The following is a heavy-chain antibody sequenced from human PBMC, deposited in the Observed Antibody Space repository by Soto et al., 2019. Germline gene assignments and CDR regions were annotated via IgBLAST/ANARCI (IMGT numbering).Heavy chain of an antibody. Sequence: QVLLVESGGGVVQPGRSLRLSCAGSGFTFSNYGLHWVRQAPGKGLDWVSFISFDGSHKNYADSVKGRFTISRDNSNNMLYLQMDSLTTEDTAVYYCAKDGAPRYCSRSSCHPAGAYWGQGTLVTVSS. CDR3: AKDGAPRYCSRSSCHPAGAY. D-gene: IGHD2-15*01. J-gene: IGHJ4*02. V-gene: IGHV3-30*18. CDR1: GFTFSNYG. CDR2: ISFDGSHK.